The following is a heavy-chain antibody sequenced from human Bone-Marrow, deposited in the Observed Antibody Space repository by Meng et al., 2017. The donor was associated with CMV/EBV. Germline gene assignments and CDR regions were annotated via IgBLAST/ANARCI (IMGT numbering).Heavy chain of an antibody. CDR2: IYSGGST. CDR3: ARGVAGSGYFDY. D-gene: IGHD3-22*01. Sequence: GESLKISCAASGFTFSDYYMSWVRQAPGKGLEWVSVIYSGGSTYYADSVKGRFTISRDNSKNTLYLQMNSLRAEDTAVYYCARGVAGSGYFDYWGQGTLVTVSS. CDR1: GFTFSDYY. V-gene: IGHV3-66*02. J-gene: IGHJ4*02.